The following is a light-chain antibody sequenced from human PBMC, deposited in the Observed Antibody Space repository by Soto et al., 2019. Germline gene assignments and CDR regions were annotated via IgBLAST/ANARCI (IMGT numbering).Light chain of an antibody. CDR3: QQYVSSPWA. CDR2: GAS. CDR1: QSVTNSF. Sequence: EIVLAQSPGNLSLSPGERATLSCRASQSVTNSFLAWYQQKPGQAPRLLIYGASRRATGIPDRFTGSGSGTDFTLTISRLEPEDFAVYYCQQYVSSPWAFGQGTKVEI. V-gene: IGKV3-20*01. J-gene: IGKJ1*01.